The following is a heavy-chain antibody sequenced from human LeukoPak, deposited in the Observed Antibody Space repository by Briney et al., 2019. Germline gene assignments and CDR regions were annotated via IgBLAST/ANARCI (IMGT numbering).Heavy chain of an antibody. CDR3: ARTRVVPAATPTGYSSSWSPPLY. D-gene: IGHD6-13*01. CDR2: INTNTGNP. J-gene: IGHJ4*02. CDR1: GYTFTSYA. V-gene: IGHV7-4-1*02. Sequence: ASVKVSCKASGYTFTSYAMNWVRQAPGQGFEWMGWINTNTGNPTYAQGFTGRFVFSLDTSVSTAYLQISSLKAEDTAVYYCARTRVVPAATPTGYSSSWSPPLYWGQGTLVTVSS.